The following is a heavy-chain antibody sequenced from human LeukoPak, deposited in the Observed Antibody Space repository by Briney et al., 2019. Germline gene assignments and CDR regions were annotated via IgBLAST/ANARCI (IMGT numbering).Heavy chain of an antibody. CDR2: IYYSGST. D-gene: IGHD5-18*01. Sequence: PSETLSLTCTVSGGSISSYYWSWIRQPPGKGLEWIGYIYYSGSTNYNPSLKSRVTISVDTSKNQFSLKLSSVTAADTAVYYCARHAADTAMVDWGQGTLVTVSS. CDR3: ARHAADTAMVD. J-gene: IGHJ4*02. V-gene: IGHV4-59*08. CDR1: GGSISSYY.